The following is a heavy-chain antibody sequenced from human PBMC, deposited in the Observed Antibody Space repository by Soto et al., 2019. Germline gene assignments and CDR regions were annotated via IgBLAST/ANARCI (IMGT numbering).Heavy chain of an antibody. V-gene: IGHV3-13*04. CDR3: ARGPGAVAGTNLYGMDV. Sequence: EVQLVESGGGLVQPGGSLRLSCAASGFTFSSYDMHWVRQATGKGLECVSAIGIAGDTYYSGSVKGRFTISRENAKNSLYLQMNSLRAGDTAVYYCARGPGAVAGTNLYGMDVWGQGTTVTVSS. D-gene: IGHD6-19*01. CDR2: IGIAGDT. J-gene: IGHJ6*02. CDR1: GFTFSSYD.